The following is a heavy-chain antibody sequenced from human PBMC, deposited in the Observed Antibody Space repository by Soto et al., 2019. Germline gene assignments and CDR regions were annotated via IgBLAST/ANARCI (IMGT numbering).Heavy chain of an antibody. J-gene: IGHJ6*03. D-gene: IGHD2-2*01. CDR2: MNPNSGNT. CDR1: GYTFTSYD. CDR3: ARSQQGYRSSTSCQTDYYYYYMDV. Sequence: GASVKVSCKASGYTFTSYDINWVRQATGQGLEWMGWMNPNSGNTGYAQKFQGRVTMTRNTSISTAYMELSSLRSEDTAVYYCARSQQGYRSSTSCQTDYYYYYMDVWGKGTTVTVSS. V-gene: IGHV1-8*01.